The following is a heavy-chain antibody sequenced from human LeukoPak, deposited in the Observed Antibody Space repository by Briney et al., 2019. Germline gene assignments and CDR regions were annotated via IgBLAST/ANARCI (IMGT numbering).Heavy chain of an antibody. CDR1: GGTFSSYA. J-gene: IGHJ4*02. Sequence: GASVKVSCKASGGTFSSYAISWVRQAPGQGLEWMGGIIPIFGTANYAQKFQGRVTMTRDTSTSTVYMELNSLRSEDTAVYYCAREIGPRQLHLWGSAFDYWGQGTLVTVSS. CDR2: IIPIFGTA. V-gene: IGHV1-69*05. CDR3: AREIGPRQLHLWGSAFDY. D-gene: IGHD5-18*01.